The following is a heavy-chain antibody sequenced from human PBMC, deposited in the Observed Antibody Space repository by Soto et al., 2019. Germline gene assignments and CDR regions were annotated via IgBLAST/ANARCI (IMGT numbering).Heavy chain of an antibody. D-gene: IGHD3-22*01. CDR2: INTDGSIT. Sequence: GGSLRLSCAASGLTFSNYKMHWVRQAPGKGLVWVSRINTDGSITDYADSVKGRFTVSRDNAKNTMYLQMNSLRADDTAVYYCARDRYYYYSSGYQPSDYWAQRTPVTV. J-gene: IGHJ4*02. CDR3: ARDRYYYYSSGYQPSDY. V-gene: IGHV3-74*01. CDR1: GLTFSNYK.